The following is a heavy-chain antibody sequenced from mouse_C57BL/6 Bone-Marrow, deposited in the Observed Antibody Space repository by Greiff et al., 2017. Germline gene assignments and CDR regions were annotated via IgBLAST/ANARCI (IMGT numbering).Heavy chain of an antibody. CDR3: ASYDYDGEFAY. V-gene: IGHV1-69*01. CDR2: IDPSDSYT. Sequence: QVQLQQSGAELVMPGASVKLSCKASGYTFTSYWMHWVKQRPGQGLEWIGEIDPSDSYTNYNQKFKGKSTLTVDKSSSTAYMQLSSLTSEDSAVYYCASYDYDGEFAYWGQGTLVTVSA. CDR1: GYTFTSYW. J-gene: IGHJ3*01. D-gene: IGHD2-4*01.